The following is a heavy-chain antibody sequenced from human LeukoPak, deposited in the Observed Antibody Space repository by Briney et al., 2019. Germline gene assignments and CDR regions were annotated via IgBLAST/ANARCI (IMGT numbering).Heavy chain of an antibody. CDR3: ARGPYSYDSSGAFDI. Sequence: SETLSLTCTVSGYSINSGYYWGWIRQPPGKGLEWIGSIYHSGSTYYNPSLKGRVTISVDTSKNQFSLKLSSVTAADTAVYFCARGPYSYDSSGAFDIWGQGTMVTVSS. CDR1: GYSINSGYY. J-gene: IGHJ3*02. V-gene: IGHV4-38-2*02. CDR2: IYHSGST. D-gene: IGHD3-22*01.